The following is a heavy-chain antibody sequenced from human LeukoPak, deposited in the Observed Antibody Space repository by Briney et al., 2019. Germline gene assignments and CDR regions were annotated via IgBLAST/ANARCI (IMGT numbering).Heavy chain of an antibody. CDR1: GLTFRNYA. CDR2: ICANDGNT. CDR3: AKGSGSSCYSPCDY. Sequence: PGGSLRLSCAASGLTFRNYAMSWVRQAPGKGLEWVSVICANDGNTYYADAVKGRFTISRDNSKDTLYLQMDSLRAEDTAVYYCAKGSGSSCYSPCDYWGQGILVTVSS. V-gene: IGHV3-23*01. D-gene: IGHD2-15*01. J-gene: IGHJ4*02.